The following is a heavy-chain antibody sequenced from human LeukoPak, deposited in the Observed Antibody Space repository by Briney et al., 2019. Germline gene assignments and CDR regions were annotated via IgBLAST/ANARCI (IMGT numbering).Heavy chain of an antibody. J-gene: IGHJ6*04. CDR1: GFTFSSYA. V-gene: IGHV3-30*04. D-gene: IGHD3-10*01. CDR3: ARGGEDSYYYYGMDV. Sequence: PGGSLRLSCAASGFTFSSYAMHWVRQAPGKGLEWVAVISYDGSNKYYADSAKGRFTISRDNSKNMLYLQMNSLRAEDTAVYYCARGGEDSYYYYGMDVWGKGTTVTVSS. CDR2: ISYDGSNK.